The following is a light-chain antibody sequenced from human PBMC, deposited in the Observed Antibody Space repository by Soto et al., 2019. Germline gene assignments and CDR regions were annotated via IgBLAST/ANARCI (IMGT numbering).Light chain of an antibody. CDR1: QSVTANY. J-gene: IGKJ1*01. CDR3: LQYGVPLWT. Sequence: EIALTQSPGTLSLSPGERATLSCRASQSVTANYLAWYQQKPGQAPRLLIYAASIGATGIPDRFSGSGSVTDFTLTISRLEPEDFAVYYCLQYGVPLWTFGQGTKVEIK. CDR2: AAS. V-gene: IGKV3-20*01.